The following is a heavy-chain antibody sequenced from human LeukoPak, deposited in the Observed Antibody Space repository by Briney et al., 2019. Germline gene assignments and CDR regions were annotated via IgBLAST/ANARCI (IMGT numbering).Heavy chain of an antibody. CDR1: GGTFSSYA. CDR2: IIPIFGTA. V-gene: IGHV1-69*05. J-gene: IGHJ5*02. CDR3: AAESVAGTGGWFDP. D-gene: IGHD6-19*01. Sequence: ASVKVSCKASGGTFSSYAISWVRQAPGQGLEWMGGIIPIFGTANYAQKFQGRVTITTDESTSTAYMERSSLRSEDTAVYYCAAESVAGTGGWFDPWGQGTLVTVSS.